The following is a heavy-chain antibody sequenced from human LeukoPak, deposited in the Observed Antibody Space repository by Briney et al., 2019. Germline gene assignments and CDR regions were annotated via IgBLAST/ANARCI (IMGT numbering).Heavy chain of an antibody. V-gene: IGHV4-61*05. CDR2: IYYSGST. CDR1: GGSISSNSHY. D-gene: IGHD3-10*01. J-gene: IGHJ4*02. Sequence: SETLSLTCTVSGGSISSNSHYWGWLRQPPGKGLEWIGYIYYSGSTNYNPSLKSRVTISVDTSKNQFSLKLSSVTAADTAVYYCARSGGSGSYAHFDYWGQGTLVTVSS. CDR3: ARSGGSGSYAHFDY.